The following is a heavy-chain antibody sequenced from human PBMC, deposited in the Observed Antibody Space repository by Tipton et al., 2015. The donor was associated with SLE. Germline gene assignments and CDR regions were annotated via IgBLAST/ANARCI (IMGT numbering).Heavy chain of an antibody. CDR1: GGSIIGYY. CDR2: IYTGGRT. Sequence: TLSLTCTVSGGSIIGYYWSWIRQPAGKGPEWIGRIYTGGRTIHNPSLNSRVTMSLDMSKNQFSLTVFSVTAADTALYFCARAKDWEDGFDVWGQGTMVTVSA. D-gene: IGHD3-9*01. V-gene: IGHV4-4*07. J-gene: IGHJ3*01. CDR3: ARAKDWEDGFDV.